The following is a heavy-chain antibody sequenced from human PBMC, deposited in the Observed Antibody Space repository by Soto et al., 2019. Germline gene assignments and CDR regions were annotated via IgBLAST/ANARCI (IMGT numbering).Heavy chain of an antibody. Sequence: SVKVSCKASGGTFSSYAISWVRQAPGQGLEWMGGIIPIFGTANYAQKFQGRVTITADESTSTAYMELSSLRSEDTAVYYCARAPLGYCSGGSCSSFDPWGQGTLVTVSS. CDR3: ARAPLGYCSGGSCSSFDP. CDR2: IIPIFGTA. CDR1: GGTFSSYA. D-gene: IGHD2-15*01. J-gene: IGHJ5*02. V-gene: IGHV1-69*13.